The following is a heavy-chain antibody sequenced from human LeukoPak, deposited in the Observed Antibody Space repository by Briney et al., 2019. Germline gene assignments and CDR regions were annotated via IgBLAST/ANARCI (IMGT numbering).Heavy chain of an antibody. CDR3: ARAVKEAAHRYYFDY. V-gene: IGHV1-69*05. CDR2: INPIFETA. D-gene: IGHD6-6*01. Sequence: SVKVSCKASGYTFTSYGISWVRQAPGQGLEWMGGINPIFETANYAQKFQGRVTITTDESTSTAYMELSSLRSEDTAVYYCARAVKEAAHRYYFDYWGQGTLVTVSS. J-gene: IGHJ4*02. CDR1: GYTFTSYG.